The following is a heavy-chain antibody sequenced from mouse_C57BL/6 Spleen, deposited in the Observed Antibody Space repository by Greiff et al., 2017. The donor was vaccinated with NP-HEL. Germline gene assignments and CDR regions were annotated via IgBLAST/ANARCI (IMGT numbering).Heavy chain of an antibody. CDR3: ADADMWAYYAMDY. CDR2: IDPEDGET. Sequence: VHVKQSGAELVKPGASVKLSCTASGFNIKDYYMHWVKQRTEQGLEWIGRIDPEDGETKYAPKFQGKATITADTSSNTAYLQLSSLTSEDTAVYYCADADMWAYYAMDYWGQGTSVTVSS. V-gene: IGHV14-2*01. CDR1: GFNIKDYY. J-gene: IGHJ4*01.